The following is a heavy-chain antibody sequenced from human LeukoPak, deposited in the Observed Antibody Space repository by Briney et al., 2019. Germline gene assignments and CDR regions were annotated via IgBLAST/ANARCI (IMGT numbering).Heavy chain of an antibody. Sequence: ASVKVSCKPSGYTFTSYGISTVRQAPGQGHEWMGWISAYNGNTNYAQKLQGRVTMTTDTSTSTAYMELRSLRSDDTAVYYCARDLLDIVVVQAAMWLDPWGQGTLVTVSS. V-gene: IGHV1-18*01. CDR1: GYTFTSYG. CDR2: ISAYNGNT. D-gene: IGHD2-2*03. J-gene: IGHJ5*02. CDR3: ARDLLDIVVVQAAMWLDP.